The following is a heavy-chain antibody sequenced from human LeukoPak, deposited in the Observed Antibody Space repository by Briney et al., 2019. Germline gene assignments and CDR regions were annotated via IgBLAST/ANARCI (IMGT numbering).Heavy chain of an antibody. CDR1: GYTLTELS. CDR2: FDPEDGET. Sequence: ASVKVSCKVSGYTLTELSMHWVRQAPGKGLEWMGGFDPEDGETIYAQKFQGRVTMTEDTSTDTAYMELSSLRSEDTAVYYCATGGRAGDFWSGYFPTNWFDPWGQGTLVTVSS. V-gene: IGHV1-24*01. J-gene: IGHJ5*02. D-gene: IGHD3-3*01. CDR3: ATGGRAGDFWSGYFPTNWFDP.